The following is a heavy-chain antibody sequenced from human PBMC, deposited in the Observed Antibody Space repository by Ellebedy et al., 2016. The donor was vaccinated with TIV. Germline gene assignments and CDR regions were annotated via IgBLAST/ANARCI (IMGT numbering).Heavy chain of an antibody. CDR1: GFTFGSYA. Sequence: GGSLRLXXAASGFTFGSYAMSWVRQAPGKGLEWVSAISGSGGSTYYADSVKGRFTISRDNSKNTLYLQMNSLRAEDTAVYYCAKALGDGYNKGPWFQHWGQGTLVTVSS. CDR2: ISGSGGST. D-gene: IGHD5-24*01. J-gene: IGHJ1*01. CDR3: AKALGDGYNKGPWFQH. V-gene: IGHV3-23*01.